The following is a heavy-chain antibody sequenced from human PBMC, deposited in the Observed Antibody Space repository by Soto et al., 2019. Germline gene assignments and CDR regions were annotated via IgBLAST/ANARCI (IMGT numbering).Heavy chain of an antibody. CDR2: IIPIFGTA. J-gene: IGHJ6*02. CDR3: ASCGYSYGPMEIPLDYGMDV. Sequence: SVKVSCKASGGTFSSYAIGWVRQAPGQGLEWMGGIIPIFGTANYAQKFQGRVTITADESTSTAYMELSSLRSEDTAVYYCASCGYSYGPMEIPLDYGMDVWGQGTTVTVSS. V-gene: IGHV1-69*13. CDR1: GGTFSSYA. D-gene: IGHD5-18*01.